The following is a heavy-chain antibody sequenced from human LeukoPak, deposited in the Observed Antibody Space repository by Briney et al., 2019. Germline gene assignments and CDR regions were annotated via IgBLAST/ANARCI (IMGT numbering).Heavy chain of an antibody. CDR3: ARLIAVAAHNWFDP. CDR1: GGSISGYY. Sequence: SETLSLTCTVSGGSISGYYWSWIRQPPGKGLEWIGEINHSLSTNYNPSLKSRVTISVDTSKNQFSLKLSSVTAADTAVYYCARLIAVAAHNWFDPWGQGTLVTVSS. J-gene: IGHJ5*02. D-gene: IGHD6-19*01. CDR2: INHSLST. V-gene: IGHV4-34*01.